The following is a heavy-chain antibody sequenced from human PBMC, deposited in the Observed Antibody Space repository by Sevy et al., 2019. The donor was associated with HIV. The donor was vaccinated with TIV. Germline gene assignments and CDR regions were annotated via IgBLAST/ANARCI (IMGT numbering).Heavy chain of an antibody. CDR1: GFTFTNAW. CDR3: TTDSWSQEDYYDY. J-gene: IGHJ4*02. Sequence: GGSLRLSCAASGFTFTNAWMSWVRQAPGKGLEWVGLFKGKPSGGAIDYAAPVKGRFTISIDDSKNTLYLQMSSLRTEDTAVYYCTTDSWSQEDYYDYWGQGTLVTVSS. CDR2: FKGKPSGGAI. D-gene: IGHD6-13*01. V-gene: IGHV3-15*01.